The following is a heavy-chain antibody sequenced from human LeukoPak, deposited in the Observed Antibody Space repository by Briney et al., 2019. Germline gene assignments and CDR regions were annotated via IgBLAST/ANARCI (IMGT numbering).Heavy chain of an antibody. D-gene: IGHD4-17*01. CDR2: INPDGTQK. CDR3: ARDPAYGALDY. CDR1: GFAFSSSY. J-gene: IGHJ4*02. Sequence: PGGSLGLSCVASGFAFSSSYMTWVRQAPGKGLEWVANINPDGTQKGYVDSVKGRFTVSRDNAKTSLYLQMNSLRAEDTAVYYCARDPAYGALDYWGKGTLVTVSS. V-gene: IGHV3-7*01.